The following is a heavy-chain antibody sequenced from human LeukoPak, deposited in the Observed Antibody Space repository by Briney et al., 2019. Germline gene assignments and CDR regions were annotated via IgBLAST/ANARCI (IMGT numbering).Heavy chain of an antibody. Sequence: SETLSLTCTVSGGSISRYYRTWIRQPAGKGPEWIGRIHASGSTNYNPALKSRVNMSVDTSKNQFSLKLNSVTAADTAVYYCARVTDPRYNWFDPWGQGTLVTVSS. CDR3: ARVTDPRYNWFDP. V-gene: IGHV4-4*07. CDR1: GGSISRYY. D-gene: IGHD2-21*02. J-gene: IGHJ5*02. CDR2: IHASGST.